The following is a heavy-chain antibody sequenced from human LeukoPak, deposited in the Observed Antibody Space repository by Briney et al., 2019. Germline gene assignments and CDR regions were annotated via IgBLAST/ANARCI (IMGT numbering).Heavy chain of an antibody. D-gene: IGHD1-14*01. V-gene: IGHV4-39*01. Sequence: PSETLSLTCTVSGGSISSSSYYWGWIRQPPGKGLEWIGSIYYSGSTYYNPSLKSRVTISVDTSKNQFSLKLSSVTAADTAVYYCARHRSVYYDVFDIWGQGTMVTVSS. CDR1: GGSISSSSYY. CDR2: IYYSGST. CDR3: ARHRSVYYDVFDI. J-gene: IGHJ3*02.